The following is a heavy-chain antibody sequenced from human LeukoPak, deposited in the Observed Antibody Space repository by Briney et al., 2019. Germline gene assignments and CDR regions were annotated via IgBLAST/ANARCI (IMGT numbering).Heavy chain of an antibody. D-gene: IGHD5-18*01. V-gene: IGHV3-23*01. J-gene: IGHJ4*02. CDR2: ISGSGGST. CDR3: AKVAGYSYVGVYYFDY. CDR1: GFTFSSYA. Sequence: GGSLRLSCAASGFTFSSYAMSWVRQAPGKGLEWVSAISGSGGSTYYADSVKGRFTISRDNSKNTLYLQMNSLRAEDTAVYYCAKVAGYSYVGVYYFDYWGQGTLVTVSS.